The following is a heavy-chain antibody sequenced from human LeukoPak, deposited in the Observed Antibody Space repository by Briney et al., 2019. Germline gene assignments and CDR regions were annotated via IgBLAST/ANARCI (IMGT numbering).Heavy chain of an antibody. V-gene: IGHV4-34*01. D-gene: IGHD6-19*01. CDR3: ARRPAGTIDY. CDR2: IDGSGST. Sequence: KPSETLSLTCAVYGESFSGHYWTWIRQPPGKGLEWIGEIDGSGSTNYNPSLKSRVTILEDTSKNQFFLKLKSVTAADTAMYYCARRPAGTIDYWGQGTLVTVSS. CDR1: GESFSGHY. J-gene: IGHJ4*02.